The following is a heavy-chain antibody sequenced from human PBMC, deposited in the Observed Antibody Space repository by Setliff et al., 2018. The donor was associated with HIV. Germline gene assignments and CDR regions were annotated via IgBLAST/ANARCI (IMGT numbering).Heavy chain of an antibody. D-gene: IGHD5-18*01. Sequence: PSETLSLTCTVSGGSIRIYYWNWIRQPAGKGLEWIGRIHTSGNTNYNPSLKSRVTMSVDTSKNHFSLKLSSVTAADTAVYYCARDLSGYSYGPYYYYMDVWGKGTTGTVSS. J-gene: IGHJ6*03. CDR3: ARDLSGYSYGPYYYYMDV. CDR2: IHTSGNT. V-gene: IGHV4-4*07. CDR1: GGSIRIYY.